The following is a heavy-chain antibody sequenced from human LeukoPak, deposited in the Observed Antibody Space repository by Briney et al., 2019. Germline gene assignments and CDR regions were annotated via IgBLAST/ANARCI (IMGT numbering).Heavy chain of an antibody. CDR1: GASISDTNW. D-gene: IGHD5-12*01. CDR2: ISHNGNT. CDR3: ARDGYSAYDRDLDH. J-gene: IGHJ4*02. Sequence: SGTLSLTCTISGASISDTNWWTWVRQPPGKGLEWIGEISHNGNTNYSPSLKSRVTISVDKSKNQFSLRLDSVTAADTAVYYCARDGYSAYDRDLDHWGQGALVTVSS. V-gene: IGHV4-4*02.